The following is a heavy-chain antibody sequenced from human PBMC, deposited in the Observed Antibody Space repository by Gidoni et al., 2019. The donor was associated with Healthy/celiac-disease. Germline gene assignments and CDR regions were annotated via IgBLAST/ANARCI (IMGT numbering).Heavy chain of an antibody. CDR3: ARGNVDILATIRNDAFDI. CDR1: GGTFSSSA. V-gene: IGHV1-69*01. CDR2: IIPIFGTA. D-gene: IGHD5-12*01. J-gene: IGHJ3*02. Sequence: SCKASGGTFSSSAISWVRQAPGQGLEWMGGIIPIFGTANYAQKFQGRVTITADESTSTAYMELSSLRSEDTAVYYCARGNVDILATIRNDAFDIWGQGTMVTVSS.